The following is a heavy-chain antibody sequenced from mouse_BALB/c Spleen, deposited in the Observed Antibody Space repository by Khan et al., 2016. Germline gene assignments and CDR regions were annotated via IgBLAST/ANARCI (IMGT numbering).Heavy chain of an antibody. J-gene: IGHJ1*01. CDR1: GYSITSDYA. CDR2: ISYSCST. CDR3: ARAPPRWYVDV. V-gene: IGHV3-2*02. Sequence: EVQLQESGPGLVKPSQSLSLTCTVTGYSITSDYAWNWIRQFPGNKLEWMGYISYSCSTSYNPSLKSRISITRDTSKNQFFLQLNSVTTEDTATYYCARAPPRWYVDVGGAGTTVTVSS.